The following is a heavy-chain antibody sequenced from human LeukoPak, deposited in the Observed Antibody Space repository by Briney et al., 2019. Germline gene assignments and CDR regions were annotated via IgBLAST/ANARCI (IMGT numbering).Heavy chain of an antibody. D-gene: IGHD3-9*01. J-gene: IGHJ5*02. CDR3: ARVRDILTGYYNWFDP. CDR1: GGSFSGYY. CDR2: INHSGST. V-gene: IGHV4-34*01. Sequence: PSETLSLTCAVYGGSFSGYYWSWTRQPPGKGLEWIGEINHSGSTNYNPSLKSRVTISVDTSKNQFSLKLSSVTAADTAVYYCARVRDILTGYYNWFDPWGQGTLVTVSS.